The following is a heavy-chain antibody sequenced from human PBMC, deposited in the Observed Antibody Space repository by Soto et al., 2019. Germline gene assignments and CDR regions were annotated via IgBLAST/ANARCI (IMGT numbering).Heavy chain of an antibody. V-gene: IGHV1-69*13. Sequence: SVKXSCKGSVGTFSSYAISWVRQAPGQGLEWMGGIIPIFGTANYAQKFQGRVTITADESTSTAYMELSSLRSEDTAVYYCARDRVGEEWLLSWFDPWGQGTLVTVSS. D-gene: IGHD3-3*01. CDR2: IIPIFGTA. CDR1: VGTFSSYA. J-gene: IGHJ5*02. CDR3: ARDRVGEEWLLSWFDP.